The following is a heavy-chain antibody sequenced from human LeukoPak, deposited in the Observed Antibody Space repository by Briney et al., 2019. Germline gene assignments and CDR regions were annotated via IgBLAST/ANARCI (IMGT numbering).Heavy chain of an antibody. V-gene: IGHV3-11*05. Sequence: KPGGSLRLSCDASGFSISDYYMSWIRQSPGKGLEWISYITSGSGSTKYADSVKGRFTISRDKAKNSVALQLNSLRAEDTAVYYCTKERRGSHYAFESWGQGTLVTVSS. J-gene: IGHJ4*02. CDR2: ITSGSGST. CDR3: TKERRGSHYAFES. D-gene: IGHD4-17*01. CDR1: GFSISDYY.